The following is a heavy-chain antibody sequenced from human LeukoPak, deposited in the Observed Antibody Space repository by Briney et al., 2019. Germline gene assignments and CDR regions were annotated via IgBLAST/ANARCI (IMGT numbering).Heavy chain of an antibody. Sequence: GGSLRLSCAASGFTFSSDWMNWARQAPGKGLEWVASINHNGNVNYCVDSVKGRFTISRDNAKNSLYLQMSNLRAEDTAVYFCARGGGLDVWGQGATVTVSS. CDR3: ARGGGLDV. CDR2: INHNGNVN. J-gene: IGHJ6*02. D-gene: IGHD3-16*01. V-gene: IGHV3-7*03. CDR1: GFTFSSDW.